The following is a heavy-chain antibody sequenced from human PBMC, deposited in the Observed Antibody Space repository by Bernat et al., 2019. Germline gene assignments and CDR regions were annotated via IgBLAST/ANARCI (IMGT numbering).Heavy chain of an antibody. CDR3: AKGYSGYDYAYDI. CDR2: ISYDGRNK. CDR1: GFTFSGYW. V-gene: IGHV3-30*18. D-gene: IGHD5-12*01. J-gene: IGHJ3*02. Sequence: VQLVESGGGLVQPGGSLRLSCAASGFTFSGYWMTWVRQAPGKGLEWVAVISYDGRNKYYADSVKGRFTISRDNSKNTLYLQMNSLRAEDTAVYYCAKGYSGYDYAYDIWGQGTMVTVSS.